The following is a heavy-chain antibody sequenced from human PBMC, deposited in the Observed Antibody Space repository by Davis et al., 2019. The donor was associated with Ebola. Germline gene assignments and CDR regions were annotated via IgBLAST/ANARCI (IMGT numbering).Heavy chain of an antibody. J-gene: IGHJ4*02. CDR2: MSGSGLTT. Sequence: PGGSLRLSCAASGFTFSSYAMNWVRQAPGKGLEWVSTMSGSGLTTYYADSVKGRFTISRDNAKNSLYLQMNGLRDEDTAVYYCARSLGDIVLVPAALVPDYWGQGTLVTVSS. CDR3: ARSLGDIVLVPAALVPDY. V-gene: IGHV3-48*02. CDR1: GFTFSSYA. D-gene: IGHD2-2*01.